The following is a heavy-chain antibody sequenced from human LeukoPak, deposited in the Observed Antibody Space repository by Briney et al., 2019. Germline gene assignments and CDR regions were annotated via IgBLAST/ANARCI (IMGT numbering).Heavy chain of an antibody. CDR3: VRDWAYEPDY. V-gene: IGHV3-21*04. D-gene: IGHD1-14*01. Sequence: PGGSLRLSCAASGFTFSTYSMNWVRQAPGKGLEWVSSISSSSDYIHYADSLKGRFTISRDNAKNILYLQMNSLRAEDTAVYYCVRDWAYEPDYWGQGTLVTVSS. CDR2: ISSSSDYI. J-gene: IGHJ4*02. CDR1: GFTFSTYS.